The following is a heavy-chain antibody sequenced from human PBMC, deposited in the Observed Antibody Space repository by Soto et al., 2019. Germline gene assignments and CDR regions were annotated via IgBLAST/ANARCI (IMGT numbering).Heavy chain of an antibody. Sequence: GTSGEVSCKDGGYTFTSCSRHWVHQAPKQRLEWMGWINAGTGNTKYSQKFQGRVSITRDTSASTAYMELSSLRSEDTAVYYCARGYSSGWYPPDLGYLGHRTLVPGSS. CDR1: GYTFTSCS. V-gene: IGHV1-3*01. CDR2: INAGTGNT. J-gene: IGHJ1*01. CDR3: ARGYSSGWYPPDLGY. D-gene: IGHD6-19*01.